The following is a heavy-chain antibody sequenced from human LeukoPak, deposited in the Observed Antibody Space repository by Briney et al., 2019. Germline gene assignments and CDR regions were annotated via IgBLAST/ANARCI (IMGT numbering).Heavy chain of an antibody. CDR3: ARDYGDTFDY. CDR2: IYYSGST. V-gene: IGHV4-59*12. J-gene: IGHJ4*02. Sequence: PGGSLRLSCAASGLIFSSDAWSWIRQPPGKGLEWIGYIYYSGSTNYNPSLKSRVTISVDTSKKQFSLKLSSVTAADTAVYYCARDYGDTFDYWGQGTLVTVSS. CDR1: GLIFSSDA. D-gene: IGHD4-17*01.